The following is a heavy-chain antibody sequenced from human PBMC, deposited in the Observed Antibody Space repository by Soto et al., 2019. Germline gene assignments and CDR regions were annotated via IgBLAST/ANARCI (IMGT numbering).Heavy chain of an antibody. J-gene: IGHJ4*02. V-gene: IGHV3-66*01. D-gene: IGHD3-16*01. CDR1: GFVVTSNY. CDR3: ARAQCSDASCYFVA. Sequence: EVQLVESGGGLVQPGGSLRLSCVASGFVVTSNYMSWVRQGPGKGLHWVSVIYMGGNTNYADSVKGRFTISRDNYKNSVSLQMTSLRVEDTAIYYCARAQCSDASCYFVAWGQGTLVTVSS. CDR2: IYMGGNT.